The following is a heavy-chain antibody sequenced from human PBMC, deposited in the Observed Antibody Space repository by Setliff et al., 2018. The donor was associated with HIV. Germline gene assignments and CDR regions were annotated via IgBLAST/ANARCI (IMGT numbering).Heavy chain of an antibody. D-gene: IGHD3-22*01. CDR2: ISAYNGNE. Sequence: AASVKVSCKASGYSFTSYGISWVRQAPGQGLEWMGWISAYNGNENYAQKIQDRLTMTTDTSTSTAYMELRSLRSDDTAVYYRARFPNPSQIVVVMPPDYWGQGTLVTVSS. CDR1: GYSFTSYG. V-gene: IGHV1-18*01. CDR3: ARFPNPSQIVVVMPPDY. J-gene: IGHJ4*02.